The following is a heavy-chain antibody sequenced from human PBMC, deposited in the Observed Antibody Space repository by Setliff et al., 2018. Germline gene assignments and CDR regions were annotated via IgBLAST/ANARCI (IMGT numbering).Heavy chain of an antibody. CDR3: AKDKYSSGPDAFHI. Sequence: GGSLRLSCAASGFTFSDYYMSWIRQAPGKGLEWVSYISSSGSTIYYADSVKGRFTISRDNARNSLYLQMNSLRAEDTAVYYCAKDKYSSGPDAFHIWGQGTMVTVSS. J-gene: IGHJ3*02. V-gene: IGHV3-11*04. D-gene: IGHD3-22*01. CDR1: GFTFSDYY. CDR2: ISSSGSTI.